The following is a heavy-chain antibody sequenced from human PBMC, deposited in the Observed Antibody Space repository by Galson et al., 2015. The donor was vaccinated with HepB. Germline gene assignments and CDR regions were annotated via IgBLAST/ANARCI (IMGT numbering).Heavy chain of an antibody. CDR2: IQQHGSEK. CDR3: ARAHPIG. J-gene: IGHJ4*02. CDR1: GFTFSSYW. Sequence: SLRLSCAASGFTFSSYWMSWVRQAPGKRLEWVANIQQHGSEKYYVDSLEGRFAISRDNAKNSLYLQLNSLRAEDTAVYYCARAHPIGWGQGTLVTVSS. D-gene: IGHD1-26*01. V-gene: IGHV3-7*01.